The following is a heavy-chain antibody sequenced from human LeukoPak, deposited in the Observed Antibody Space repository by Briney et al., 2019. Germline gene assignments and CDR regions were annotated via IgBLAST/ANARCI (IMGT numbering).Heavy chain of an antibody. V-gene: IGHV4-38-2*02. D-gene: IGHD3-10*01. CDR1: GYSISSGYY. Sequence: SESLSLTCTVSGYSISSGYYWGWIRQPPGKGLEWIGSIYHSGSTYYNPSLKSRVTISVDTSKNQFSLKLSSVTAAHTAVYYCASLRSWGQGTLVTVSS. J-gene: IGHJ4*02. CDR3: ASLRS. CDR2: IYHSGST.